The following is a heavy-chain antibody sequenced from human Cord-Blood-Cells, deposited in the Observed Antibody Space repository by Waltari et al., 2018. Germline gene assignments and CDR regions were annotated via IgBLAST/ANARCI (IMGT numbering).Heavy chain of an antibody. J-gene: IGHJ4*02. CDR2: RSYDGSNK. CDR1: GFTFSSYA. D-gene: IGHD3-3*01. Sequence: QVQLVESGGGVVQPGRSLRLSCAASGFTFSSYAMHWVRQAPGTGLEGVAVRSYDGSNKYYADSVKGRFTISRDNSKNTLYRQMNSLRAEDTAVYYCASDHITIFGVVIRDYWGQGTLVTVSS. CDR3: ASDHITIFGVVIRDY. V-gene: IGHV3-30-3*01.